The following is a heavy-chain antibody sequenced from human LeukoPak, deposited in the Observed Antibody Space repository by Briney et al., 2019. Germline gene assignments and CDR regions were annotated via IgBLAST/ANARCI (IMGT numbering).Heavy chain of an antibody. CDR2: INPNSGGT. CDR1: GYTFTGYY. J-gene: IGHJ5*02. Sequence: ASVKVSCKASGYTFTGYYMHWVRQAPGQGLEWMGWINPNSGGTNYAQKFQGRVTMTRDTSISTAYMELSRLRSDDTAVYYCATSYYYDSSGMGGFDPWGQGTLVTVSS. V-gene: IGHV1-2*02. CDR3: ATSYYYDSSGMGGFDP. D-gene: IGHD3-22*01.